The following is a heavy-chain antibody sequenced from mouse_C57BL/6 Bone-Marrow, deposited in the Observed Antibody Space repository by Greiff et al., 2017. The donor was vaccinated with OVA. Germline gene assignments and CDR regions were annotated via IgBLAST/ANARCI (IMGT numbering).Heavy chain of an antibody. CDR3: ARWKDSSGQFAY. D-gene: IGHD3-2*02. CDR2: IWSGGST. J-gene: IGHJ3*01. V-gene: IGHV2-2*01. Sequence: VQLVESGPGLVQPSQSLSITCTVSGFSLTSYGVHWVRQSPGKGLEWLGVIWSGGSTDYNASFISRLSISNDNSKSQVFFKMNSLQADDTAIYYCARWKDSSGQFAYWGQGTLVTVSA. CDR1: GFSLTSYG.